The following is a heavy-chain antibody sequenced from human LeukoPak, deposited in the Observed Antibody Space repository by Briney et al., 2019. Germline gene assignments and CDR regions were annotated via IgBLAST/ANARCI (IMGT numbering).Heavy chain of an antibody. CDR3: ARDETGY. V-gene: IGHV1-46*01. J-gene: IGHJ4*02. D-gene: IGHD1-1*01. CDR2: NNPSGGST. Sequence: ASVKVSCKASGGTFSSYAISGVRQAPGQGLEWMGINNPSGGSTSYAQKFQGRVTMTRDTSTSTVYMELSSLRSEDTAVYYCARDETGYWGQGTLVTVSS. CDR1: GGTFSSYA.